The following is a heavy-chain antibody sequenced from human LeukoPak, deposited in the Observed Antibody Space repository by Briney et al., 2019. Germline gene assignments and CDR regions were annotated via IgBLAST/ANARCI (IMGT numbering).Heavy chain of an antibody. V-gene: IGHV1-2*02. J-gene: IGHJ6*03. D-gene: IGHD3-3*01. CDR3: ARGDNTIFGVVYYYMDV. Sequence: ASVKVSCKASGYTFTGYYMHWVRQAPGQGLEWMGWINPNSGGTNYAQKFQGRVTMTRDTSISTAYMELRSLRSDDTAVYYCARGDNTIFGVVYYYMDVWGKGTTVTVSS. CDR2: INPNSGGT. CDR1: GYTFTGYY.